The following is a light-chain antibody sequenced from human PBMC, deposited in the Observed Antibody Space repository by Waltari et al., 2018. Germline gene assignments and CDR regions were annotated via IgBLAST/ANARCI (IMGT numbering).Light chain of an antibody. CDR2: GAS. CDR1: QSVSSN. CDR3: QQYNNWPPYT. V-gene: IGKV3-15*01. J-gene: IGKJ2*01. Sequence: EIVMTQSPATLSVSPGERATLSCRASQSVSSNLAWYQQKPVQAPRLLLYGASTRATGIPARFSGSGSGTEFTLTISSLQSEDFAVYYCQQYNNWPPYTFGQGTKLEIK.